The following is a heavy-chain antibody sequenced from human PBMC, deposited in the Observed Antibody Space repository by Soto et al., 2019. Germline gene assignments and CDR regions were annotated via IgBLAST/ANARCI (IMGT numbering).Heavy chain of an antibody. V-gene: IGHV3-21*01. D-gene: IGHD3-3*01. J-gene: IGHJ6*02. CDR3: ARVTIFGVVISFYYGMDV. Sequence: GGSLRLSCAASDFIFLDYAMTWVRQAPGKGLEWVSTISRDGSNTHYADSVKGRFTISRDNAKNSLYLQMNSLRAEDTAVYYCARVTIFGVVISFYYGMDVWGQGTTVTVSS. CDR2: ISRDGSNT. CDR1: DFIFLDYA.